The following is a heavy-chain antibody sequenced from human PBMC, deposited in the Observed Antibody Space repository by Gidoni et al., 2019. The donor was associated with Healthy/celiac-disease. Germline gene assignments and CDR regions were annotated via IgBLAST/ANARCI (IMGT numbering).Heavy chain of an antibody. D-gene: IGHD2-15*01. CDR2: INHSGST. CDR3: ASGTILGYCSGGSCYGVGWFDP. Sequence: QVQLQQWGAGLLKPSATLSLTCAGYGGSFSGYYWSWIRQPPGKGLEWTGEINHSGSTNCNPSLKSRVTISVDTSKNQFSLKLSSVTAADTAVYYCASGTILGYCSGGSCYGVGWFDPWGQGTLVTVSS. J-gene: IGHJ5*02. CDR1: GGSFSGYY. V-gene: IGHV4-34*01.